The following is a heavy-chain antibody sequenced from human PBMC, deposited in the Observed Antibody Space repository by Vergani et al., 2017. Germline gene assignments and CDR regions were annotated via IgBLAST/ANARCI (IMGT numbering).Heavy chain of an antibody. CDR3: ARDLFGESPQA. J-gene: IGHJ5*02. CDR1: GFTFSSYD. CDR2: IGTAGDT. D-gene: IGHD3-10*02. Sequence: EVQLVESGGGLVQPGGSLRLSCAASGFTFSSYDMHWVRQATGKGLEWVSAIGTAGDTYYPGSVKGRFTISRENAKNSLYLQRNSLRAGDTAVYYCARDLFGESPQAWGQGTLVTVSS. V-gene: IGHV3-13*01.